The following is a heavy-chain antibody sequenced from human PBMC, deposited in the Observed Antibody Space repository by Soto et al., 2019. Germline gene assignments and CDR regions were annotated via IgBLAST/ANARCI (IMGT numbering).Heavy chain of an antibody. Sequence: PGGSLRLSCAASGFTFSSYAMSWVRQAPGKGLEWVSAISGSGGSTYYADSVKGRFTISRDNSKNTLYLQMNSLRAEDTAVYYCAKETPWTRVTTGGRENYYYYYMDVWGKGTTVTVSS. CDR2: ISGSGGST. V-gene: IGHV3-23*01. D-gene: IGHD4-17*01. CDR1: GFTFSSYA. J-gene: IGHJ6*03. CDR3: AKETPWTRVTTGGRENYYYYYMDV.